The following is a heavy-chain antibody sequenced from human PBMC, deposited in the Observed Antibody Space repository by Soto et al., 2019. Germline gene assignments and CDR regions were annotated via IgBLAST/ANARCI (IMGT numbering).Heavy chain of an antibody. CDR3: ARRASYFDY. Sequence: QLQLQESGPGLVKPSETLSLTCTVSGGSISSSSYYWDWIRQPPGKGLEWIGSIHFSGSTYYNSSLKSRVTISVDTSKNQFSLKLSSVTAADTAVYYCARRASYFDYWGQGTLVTVSS. J-gene: IGHJ4*02. CDR1: GGSISSSSYY. CDR2: IHFSGST. V-gene: IGHV4-39*01.